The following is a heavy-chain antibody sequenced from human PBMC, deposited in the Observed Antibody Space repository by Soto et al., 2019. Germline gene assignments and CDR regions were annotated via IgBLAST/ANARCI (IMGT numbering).Heavy chain of an antibody. Sequence: GGSLRLSCAASGFTFSSYWMHWVRQAPGKGLVWVARINSDGSSRSYADSVRDRLIISRDNAKNTLYLQMNSLRVEDTAVYYCARLLAVAGTNYWGQGTLVTVSS. V-gene: IGHV3-74*01. CDR2: INSDGSSR. CDR3: ARLLAVAGTNY. D-gene: IGHD6-19*01. J-gene: IGHJ4*02. CDR1: GFTFSSYW.